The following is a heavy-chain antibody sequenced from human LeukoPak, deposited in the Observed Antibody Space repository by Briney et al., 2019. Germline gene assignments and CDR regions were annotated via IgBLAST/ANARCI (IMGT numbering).Heavy chain of an antibody. D-gene: IGHD3-9*01. J-gene: IGHJ3*02. CDR3: ARVSAVLRYFDRAPDAFDI. CDR2: ISSSSSYI. V-gene: IGHV3-21*01. CDR1: GFTFSSYE. Sequence: GGSLRLSCAASGFTFSSYEMNWVRQAPGKGLEWVSSISSSSSYIYYADSVKGRFTISRDNAKNSLYLQMNSLRAEDTAVYYCARVSAVLRYFDRAPDAFDIWGQGTMVTVSS.